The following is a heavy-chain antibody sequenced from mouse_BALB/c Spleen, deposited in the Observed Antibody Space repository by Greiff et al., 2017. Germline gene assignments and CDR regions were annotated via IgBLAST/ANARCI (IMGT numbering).Heavy chain of an antibody. V-gene: IGHV1-54*01. J-gene: IGHJ1*01. D-gene: IGHD2-3*01. Sequence: QVQLQQSGAELVRPGTSVKVSCKASGYAFTNYLIEWVKQRPGQGLEWIGVINPGSGGTNYNEKFKGKATLTADKSSSTAYMQLSSLTSDDSAVYLCARSDGYYWYFDVWGAGTTVTVSS. CDR1: GYAFTNYL. CDR3: ARSDGYYWYFDV. CDR2: INPGSGGT.